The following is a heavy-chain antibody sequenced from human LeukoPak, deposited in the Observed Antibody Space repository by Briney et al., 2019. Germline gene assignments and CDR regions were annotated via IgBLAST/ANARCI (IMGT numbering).Heavy chain of an antibody. CDR2: INHSGST. J-gene: IGHJ5*02. D-gene: IGHD3-10*01. CDR1: GGSFSGYY. V-gene: IGHV4-34*01. Sequence: KPSETLSLTCAVYGGSFSGYYWSWIRQPPGKGLEWIGEINHSGSTNYNPSLKSRVTISVDTSKNQFSLKLSSVTAADTAVYYCARGGSRGRFGSGSLNNWSDPWGQGTLVTVSS. CDR3: ARGGSRGRFGSGSLNNWSDP.